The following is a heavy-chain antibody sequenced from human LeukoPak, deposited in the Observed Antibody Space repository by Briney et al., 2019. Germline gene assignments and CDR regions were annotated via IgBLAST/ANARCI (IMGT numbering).Heavy chain of an antibody. D-gene: IGHD1-14*01. CDR1: GFTFTSSA. Sequence: GASVKVSCTASGFTFTSSAMQWVRQARGQRLEWIGWIVVGSGNRNYAQKFQERVSITRDMSTGTAYMELSSLRSEDTAVYFCAAGTSGRPEYFQHWGQGTLVTVSS. V-gene: IGHV1-58*02. J-gene: IGHJ1*01. CDR2: IVVGSGNR. CDR3: AAGTSGRPEYFQH.